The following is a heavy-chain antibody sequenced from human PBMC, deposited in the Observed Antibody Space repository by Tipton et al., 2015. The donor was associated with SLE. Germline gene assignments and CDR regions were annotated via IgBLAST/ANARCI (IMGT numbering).Heavy chain of an antibody. V-gene: IGHV4-34*01. CDR3: ARVQQLEYFDY. CDR2: IDHSGRT. CDR1: GGSFSGFY. J-gene: IGHJ4*02. D-gene: IGHD6-13*01. Sequence: TLSLTCAVYGGSFSGFYWSWLPPPPGEGLEWIGEIDHSGRTDYNPSLKSRVTLSVDTSNNQFSLKFTSMTAADTAVYYCARVQQLEYFDYWGQGTLVTVSS.